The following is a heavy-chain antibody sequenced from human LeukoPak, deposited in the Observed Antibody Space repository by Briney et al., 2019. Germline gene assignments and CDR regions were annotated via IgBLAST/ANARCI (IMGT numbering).Heavy chain of an antibody. CDR3: ARVRAAGREWLVPRDYYMDV. V-gene: IGHV1-8*01. CDR1: GYTFTSYD. Sequence: ASVKVSCKASGYTFTSYDINWVRQATGQGLEWMGWMNPNSGNTGYAQKFQGRVTMTRNTSISTAYMELSSLRSEDTAVYYCARVRAAGREWLVPRDYYMDVWGKGTTVTVSS. D-gene: IGHD6-19*01. CDR2: MNPNSGNT. J-gene: IGHJ6*03.